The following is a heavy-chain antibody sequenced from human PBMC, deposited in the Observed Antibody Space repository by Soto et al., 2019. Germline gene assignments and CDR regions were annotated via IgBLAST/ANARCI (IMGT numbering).Heavy chain of an antibody. V-gene: IGHV3-30*04. CDR2: ISFDGRNE. CDR1: GFSFNNNA. CDR3: ARARFSSGYDYADN. D-gene: IGHD5-12*01. Sequence: QVQLVESGGGVVQPGRSLRLSCTASGFSFNNNAMHWVRQAPGKGLEWVAVISFDGRNEYYADSVKGRFTISRDNSKDTLYLQVNSLRAEDTAVYYCARARFSSGYDYADNWGQGTLVTVSS. J-gene: IGHJ4*02.